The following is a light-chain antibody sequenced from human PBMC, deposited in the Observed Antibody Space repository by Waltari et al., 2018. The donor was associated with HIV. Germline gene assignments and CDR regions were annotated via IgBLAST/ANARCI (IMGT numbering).Light chain of an antibody. CDR3: CSYTSSNTYV. CDR1: SGDVGGYNF. Sequence: QSALTQPASVSGSPGQAITISCTGTSGDVGGYNFVSWYQQHPGKAPKLMIYEGSKRPSGVSNLFSGSKSGNTASLTISGLQAEDEADYYCCSYTSSNTYVFGTGTEVSVL. V-gene: IGLV2-23*01. J-gene: IGLJ1*01. CDR2: EGS.